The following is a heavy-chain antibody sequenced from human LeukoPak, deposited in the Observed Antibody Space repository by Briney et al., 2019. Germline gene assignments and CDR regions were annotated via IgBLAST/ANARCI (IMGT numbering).Heavy chain of an antibody. J-gene: IGHJ6*02. CDR3: ARDTPHYDILTGRTPKYGMDV. CDR2: IRYDGSNK. CDR1: GFTFSSYG. D-gene: IGHD3-9*01. Sequence: GGSLRLFCAASGFTFSSYGMHWVRQAPGKGLEWVAFIRYDGSNKYYADSVKGRFTISRDNSKNTLYLQMNSLRAEDTAVYYCARDTPHYDILTGRTPKYGMDVWAQGTTVTVSS. V-gene: IGHV3-30*02.